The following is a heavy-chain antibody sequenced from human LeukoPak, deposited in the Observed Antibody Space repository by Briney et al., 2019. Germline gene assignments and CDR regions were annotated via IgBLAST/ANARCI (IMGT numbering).Heavy chain of an antibody. D-gene: IGHD3-10*01. CDR3: ARAPGLPSIVRGVCWFDP. V-gene: IGHV4-34*01. CDR2: INHSGST. Sequence: PSETLSLTCAVYGGSFSGYYWSWIRQPPGKGLEWIGEINHSGSTNYNPSLKSRVTISVDTSKNQFSLKLSSVTAADTAVYYCARAPGLPSIVRGVCWFDPWGQGTLVTVSS. J-gene: IGHJ5*02. CDR1: GGSFSGYY.